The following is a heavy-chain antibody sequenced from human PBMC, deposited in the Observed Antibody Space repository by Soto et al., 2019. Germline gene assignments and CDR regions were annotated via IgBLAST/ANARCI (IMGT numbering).Heavy chain of an antibody. D-gene: IGHD3-10*01. J-gene: IGHJ4*02. CDR2: IYYSGST. V-gene: IGHV4-31*03. Sequence: QVQLQESGPGLVKPAQTLSLTCTVSGGSINSGGYYWSWIRQHPGVGLEWIGYIYYSGSTNYNPSLKSRLTIXXDXPXXQFSLELSPVTAADTAVYYCARDGGYGSGSYRFDYWGQGTLVTVSS. CDR3: ARDGGYGSGSYRFDY. CDR1: GGSINSGGYY.